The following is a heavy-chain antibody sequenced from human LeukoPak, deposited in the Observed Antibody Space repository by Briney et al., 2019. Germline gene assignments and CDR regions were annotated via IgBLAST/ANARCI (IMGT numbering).Heavy chain of an antibody. CDR1: GGSFSGYY. V-gene: IGHV4-4*07. Sequence: SETLSLTCAVYGGSFSGYYWSWIRQPPGKGLEWIGRIYTSGSTNYNPSLKSRVTMSVDTSKNQFSLKLSSVTAADTGVYYCARETLITFGGVIVIGSHFDYWGQGTLVTVSS. D-gene: IGHD3-16*02. CDR2: IYTSGST. CDR3: ARETLITFGGVIVIGSHFDY. J-gene: IGHJ4*02.